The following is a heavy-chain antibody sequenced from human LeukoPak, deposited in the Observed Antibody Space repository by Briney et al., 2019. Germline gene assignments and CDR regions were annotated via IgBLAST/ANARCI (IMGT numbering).Heavy chain of an antibody. Sequence: PGGSLRLSCAASGFTFSSYAISWVRQAPGKGLEWVSAISGSGGSTYYADSVKGRFTISRDNSKNTLYLQMNSLRAEDTAVYYCAKDGWYSSGWYDFDYWGQGTLVTVSS. CDR3: AKDGWYSSGWYDFDY. V-gene: IGHV3-23*01. CDR2: ISGSGGST. D-gene: IGHD6-19*01. CDR1: GFTFSSYA. J-gene: IGHJ4*02.